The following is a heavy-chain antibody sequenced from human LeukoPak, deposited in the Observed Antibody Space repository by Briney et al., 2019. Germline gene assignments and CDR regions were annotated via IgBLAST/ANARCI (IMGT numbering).Heavy chain of an antibody. D-gene: IGHD6-13*01. Sequence: GGSLRLSCAASGFTFSSYAMSWVRQAPGKGLEWVAVISYDGSNKYYADSVKGRFTISRDNSKNTLYLQMNSLRAEDTAVYYCARVDSSSSNWGQGTLVTVSS. V-gene: IGHV3-30*04. CDR2: ISYDGSNK. CDR1: GFTFSSYA. J-gene: IGHJ4*02. CDR3: ARVDSSSSN.